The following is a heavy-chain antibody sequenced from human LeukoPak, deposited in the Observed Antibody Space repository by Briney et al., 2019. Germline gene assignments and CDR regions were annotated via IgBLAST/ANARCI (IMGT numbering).Heavy chain of an antibody. CDR1: GYTFTGYY. V-gene: IGHV1-2*02. CDR2: INPSSGGT. Sequence: ASVKVSCKASGYTFTGYYMHWVRQAPGQGLEWMGWINPSSGGTNYAQKFQGRVTMTRDTSISTAYMELSRLRSDDTAVYYCARVPGHDGYYYYGMDVWGQGTTVTVSS. J-gene: IGHJ6*02. CDR3: ARVPGHDGYYYYGMDV.